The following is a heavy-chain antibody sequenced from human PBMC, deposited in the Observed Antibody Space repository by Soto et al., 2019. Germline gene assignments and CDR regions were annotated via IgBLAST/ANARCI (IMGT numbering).Heavy chain of an antibody. V-gene: IGHV4-31*03. CDR1: GGSISSGGYY. Sequence: SETLSLTCTVSGGSISSGGYYWSWIRQHPGKGLEWIGYIYYSGSTYYNPSLKSRVTISVDTSKNQFSLKLSSVTAADTAVYYCARALSSSWYVWFDPWGQGTLVTVSS. CDR3: ARALSSSWYVWFDP. CDR2: IYYSGST. D-gene: IGHD6-13*01. J-gene: IGHJ5*02.